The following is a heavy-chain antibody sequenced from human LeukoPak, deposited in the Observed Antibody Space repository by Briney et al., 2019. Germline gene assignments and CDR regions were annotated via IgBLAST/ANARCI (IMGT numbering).Heavy chain of an antibody. D-gene: IGHD3-10*01. J-gene: IGHJ4*02. CDR1: GFTFSSYR. CDR2: IKQDGSEK. V-gene: IGHV3-7*01. CDR3: ARELLSYHYGSGSHDY. Sequence: GGSLRLSCAASGFTFSSYRMSWVRQAPGKGLEWVANIKQDGSEKYYVDSVKGRFTISRDNAKNSLYLQMNSLRAEDTAVYYCARELLSYHYGSGSHDYWGQGTLVTVSS.